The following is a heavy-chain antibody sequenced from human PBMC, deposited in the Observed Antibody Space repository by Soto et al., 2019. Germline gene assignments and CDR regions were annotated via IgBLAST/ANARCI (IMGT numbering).Heavy chain of an antibody. CDR1: SGSISSSNW. CDR2: IYHSGST. D-gene: IGHD2-2*01. J-gene: IGHJ6*03. Sequence: SETLSLTCAVSSGSISSSNWWSWVRQPPGKGLEWIGEIYHSGSTNYNPSLKSRVTISVDKSKNQFSLKLSSVTAADTAVYYCARIASYYYYYYMDVWGKGTTVTVS. CDR3: ARIASYYYYYYMDV. V-gene: IGHV4-4*02.